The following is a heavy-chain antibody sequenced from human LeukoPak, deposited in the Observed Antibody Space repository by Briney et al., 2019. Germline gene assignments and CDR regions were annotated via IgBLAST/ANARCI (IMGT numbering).Heavy chain of an antibody. CDR3: AGYSGSPLGDY. Sequence: SETLSLTCTVSGGSISSSSYYWGWIRQPPGKGLEWVGSIYHSGSTYYNPSLKSRVTISVDTSKNQFSLKLSSVTAADTAVYYCAGYSGSPLGDYWGQGTLVTVSS. CDR2: IYHSGST. J-gene: IGHJ4*02. CDR1: GGSISSSSYY. V-gene: IGHV4-39*07. D-gene: IGHD1-26*01.